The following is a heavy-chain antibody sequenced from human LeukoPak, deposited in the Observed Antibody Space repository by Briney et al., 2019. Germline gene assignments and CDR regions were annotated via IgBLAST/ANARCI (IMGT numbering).Heavy chain of an antibody. V-gene: IGHV3-23*01. Sequence: GGSLRLSCATFGFTFSSYAMSWVRQAPGKGLEWVSAISGSGDSTYYADSVKGRFTISRDNSKNTLYLQMNSLKTEDTAVYYCTTEVGWYSLDYWGQGTLVTVSS. D-gene: IGHD6-19*01. CDR1: GFTFSSYA. J-gene: IGHJ4*02. CDR3: TTEVGWYSLDY. CDR2: ISGSGDST.